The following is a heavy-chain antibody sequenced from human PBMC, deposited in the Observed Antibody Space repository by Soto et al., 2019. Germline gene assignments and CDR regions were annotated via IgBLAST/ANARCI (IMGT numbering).Heavy chain of an antibody. J-gene: IGHJ6*02. CDR3: AREQQLVVQNYYYYYGMDV. Sequence: QVQLVESGGGVVQPGRSLRLSCAASGFTFSSYAMHWVRQAPGKGLEWVAVISYDGSNKYYADSVKGRFTISRDNSKNTLYLQMNSLRAEDTAVYYCAREQQLVVQNYYYYYGMDVWGQGTTVTVSS. CDR1: GFTFSSYA. V-gene: IGHV3-30-3*01. CDR2: ISYDGSNK. D-gene: IGHD6-13*01.